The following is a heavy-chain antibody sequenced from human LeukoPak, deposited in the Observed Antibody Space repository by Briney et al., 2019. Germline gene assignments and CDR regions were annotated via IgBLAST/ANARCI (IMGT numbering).Heavy chain of an antibody. Sequence: SETLSLTCAVYGGSFSGYYWSWIRQPPGKGLEWIGYIYYSGTTNYNPSLKSRVTISVDTSKNQFSLKLSSVTAADTAVYYCAGGVYIAAAQYGYWGQGTLVTVSS. V-gene: IGHV4-59*01. CDR1: GGSFSGYY. D-gene: IGHD6-13*01. CDR2: IYYSGTT. J-gene: IGHJ4*02. CDR3: AGGVYIAAAQYGY.